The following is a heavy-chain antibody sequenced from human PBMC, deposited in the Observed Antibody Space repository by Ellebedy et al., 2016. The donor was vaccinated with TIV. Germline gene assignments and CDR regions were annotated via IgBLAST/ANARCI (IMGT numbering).Heavy chain of an antibody. CDR3: ARLVYDYSFSDY. Sequence: AASVKVSCKASGYTFTSYGISWVRPAPGQGLEWMGWISAYNGNTNYAQKLQGRVTMTTDTSTSTAYMELRSLRSDDTAVYYCARLVYDYSFSDYWGQGTLVTVSS. CDR2: ISAYNGNT. V-gene: IGHV1-18*01. J-gene: IGHJ4*02. CDR1: GYTFTSYG. D-gene: IGHD5/OR15-5a*01.